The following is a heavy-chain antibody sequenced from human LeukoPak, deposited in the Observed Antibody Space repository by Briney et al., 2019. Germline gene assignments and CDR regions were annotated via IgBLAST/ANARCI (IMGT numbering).Heavy chain of an antibody. J-gene: IGHJ6*02. Sequence: GGSLRLSCAASGFTFSDYYMSWIRQAPGKGLEWASYISSSGSTIYYADSVKGRFTISRDNAKNSLYLQMNSLRAEDTAVYNCARNQTLPHYYYYGMDVWGQGTTVTVSS. CDR3: ARNQTLPHYYYYGMDV. V-gene: IGHV3-11*01. CDR1: GFTFSDYY. CDR2: ISSSGSTI. D-gene: IGHD1-26*01.